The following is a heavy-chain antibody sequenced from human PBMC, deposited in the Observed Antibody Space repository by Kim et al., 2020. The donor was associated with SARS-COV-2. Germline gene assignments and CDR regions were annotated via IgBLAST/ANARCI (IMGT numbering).Heavy chain of an antibody. D-gene: IGHD2-8*02. V-gene: IGHV3-7*04. CDR1: GFNFNRYW. CDR3: ARGPTWTYWYFDD. J-gene: IGHJ4*02. Sequence: GGSLRLSCAASGFNFNRYWMSWVRQTPGKGLEWVANIKRDGGDIFYVDSVKGRFTISRDNAKNILYLQMTGLRAEDTALYFCARGPTWTYWYFDDWGRGT. CDR2: IKRDGGDI.